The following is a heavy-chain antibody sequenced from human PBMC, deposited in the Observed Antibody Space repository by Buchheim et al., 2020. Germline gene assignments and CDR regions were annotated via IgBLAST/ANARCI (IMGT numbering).Heavy chain of an antibody. CDR1: RFTFSSYA. Sequence: EVQLLESGGGLVQPGGSLRLSCAASRFTFSSYAMSWVRQAPGKGLEWVSAISGSGGSTYYADSVKGRFTISRDNSKNTLYLQMNSLRAEDTAVYYCAKEEDIVVVPAAIRTDYYYGMDVWGQGTT. V-gene: IGHV3-23*01. CDR2: ISGSGGST. CDR3: AKEEDIVVVPAAIRTDYYYGMDV. D-gene: IGHD2-2*01. J-gene: IGHJ6*02.